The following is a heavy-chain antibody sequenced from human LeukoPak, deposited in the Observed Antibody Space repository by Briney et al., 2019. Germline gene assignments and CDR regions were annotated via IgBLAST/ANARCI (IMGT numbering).Heavy chain of an antibody. J-gene: IGHJ5*02. V-gene: IGHV4-4*07. CDR2: IHFAGGA. Sequence: SETLSLTCSVSGDSISSYYWSWIRQPAGKGLEWIGRIHFAGGASYNPSLKSRVTISVDTSKNQFSLKLSSVTAADTAVYYCARSRHRFGELLRFDPWGQGTLVTVSS. CDR1: GDSISSYY. CDR3: ARSRHRFGELLRFDP. D-gene: IGHD3-10*01.